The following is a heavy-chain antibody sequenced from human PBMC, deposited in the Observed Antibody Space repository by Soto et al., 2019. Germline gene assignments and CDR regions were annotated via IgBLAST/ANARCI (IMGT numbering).Heavy chain of an antibody. CDR3: AREPPGRGVADY. D-gene: IGHD5-12*01. CDR2: ISSSSTI. V-gene: IGHV3-48*01. CDR1: GFTCSSYS. Sequence: GGSLRLSCAASGFTCSSYSMNWVRQAPGKGLEWVSYISSSSTIYYADSVKGRFTISRDNAKNSLYLQMNSLRAEDTAVYYCAREPPGRGVADYWGQGNLVTVS. J-gene: IGHJ4*02.